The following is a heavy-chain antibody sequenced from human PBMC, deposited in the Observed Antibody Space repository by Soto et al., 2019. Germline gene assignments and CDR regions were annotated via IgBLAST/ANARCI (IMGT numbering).Heavy chain of an antibody. CDR2: ISNSGST. Sequence: EVQLLESGGGLVQPGGSLRLSCAASGFTFSSYAMYWVRQAPGKGLEWVSTISNSGSTYYADSVEGRFTISRDNSKNTQYLQMNSLRAEDTAVYYCAKTKFRGVVVTVWGQGTTVTVSS. V-gene: IGHV3-23*01. J-gene: IGHJ6*02. CDR3: AKTKFRGVVVTV. D-gene: IGHD3-10*01. CDR1: GFTFSSYA.